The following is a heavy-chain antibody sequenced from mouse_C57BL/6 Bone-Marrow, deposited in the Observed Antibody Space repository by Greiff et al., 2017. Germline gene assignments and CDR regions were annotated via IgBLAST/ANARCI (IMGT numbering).Heavy chain of an antibody. V-gene: IGHV1-61*01. J-gene: IGHJ1*03. D-gene: IGHD2-3*01. CDR1: GYTFTSYW. CDR3: ARSGDGYWYFDV. CDR2: IYPSDSET. Sequence: VQLKQPGAELVRPGSSVKLSCKASGYTFTSYWMDWVKQRPGQGLEWIGNIYPSDSETHYNQKFKDKATLTVDKSSSTAYMQLSSLTSEDSAVYYCARSGDGYWYFDVWGTGTTVTVSS.